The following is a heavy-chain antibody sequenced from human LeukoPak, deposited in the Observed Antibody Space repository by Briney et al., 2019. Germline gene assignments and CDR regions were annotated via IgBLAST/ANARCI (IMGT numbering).Heavy chain of an antibody. CDR2: ISNDGSNK. CDR1: GFTFSPYA. V-gene: IGHV3-30*03. CDR3: ARIGSSWSADY. D-gene: IGHD6-13*01. Sequence: GGSLRLSCAASGFTFSPYAMHWVRQAPGKGLEWVALISNDGSNKYYADSVKGRFTISRDNSKNTVYLQMNSLRVEDTAVYYCARIGSSWSADYWGQGTLVTVSA. J-gene: IGHJ4*02.